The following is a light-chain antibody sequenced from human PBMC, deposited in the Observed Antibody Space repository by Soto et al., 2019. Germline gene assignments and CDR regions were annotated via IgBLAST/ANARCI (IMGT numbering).Light chain of an antibody. V-gene: IGKV3-15*01. CDR1: QSVSTN. Sequence: EIVMTQSPATLSVSPRERATLSCRARQSVSTNLAWYQQKPGQAPRLLMYGASTRATGIPARFSGSGSGTEFTLTISSLQSEDFAVYYCHQYNKWPSFTFGGGTKVEIK. J-gene: IGKJ4*01. CDR3: HQYNKWPSFT. CDR2: GAS.